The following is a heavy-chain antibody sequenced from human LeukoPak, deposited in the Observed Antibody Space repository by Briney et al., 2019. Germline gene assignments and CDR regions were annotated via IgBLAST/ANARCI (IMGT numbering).Heavy chain of an antibody. CDR1: GFTFSTSI. CDR2: ISYDGNNK. D-gene: IGHD6-13*01. CDR3: AKEVIAAGGNFEY. J-gene: IGHJ4*02. V-gene: IGHV3-30*18. Sequence: GGSLRLSCAASGFTFSTSIMHWVRQAPGKGLEWVAVISYDGNNKYYADSVRGRFTISRDNSKSTLYVQMNSLRAEDTAVYYCAKEVIAAGGNFEYWGQGTLVTVSS.